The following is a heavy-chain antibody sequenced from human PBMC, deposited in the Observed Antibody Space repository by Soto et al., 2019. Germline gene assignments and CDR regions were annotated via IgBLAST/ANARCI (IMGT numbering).Heavy chain of an antibody. J-gene: IGHJ5*02. V-gene: IGHV3-23*01. CDR3: VKNSGWFNT. CDR2: IDGSGGIT. D-gene: IGHD3-10*01. Sequence: PGGSLRLSCAASGFTFGATDMSLVRQAPGEGLEWVSTIDGSGGITYYADSVKGRFTISRDNSRNTVYLQMNSLRGDDTALYYCVKNSGWFNTWGQGALVTVSS. CDR1: GFTFGATD.